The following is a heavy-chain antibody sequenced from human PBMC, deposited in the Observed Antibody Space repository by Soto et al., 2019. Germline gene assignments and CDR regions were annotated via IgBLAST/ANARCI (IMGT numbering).Heavy chain of an antibody. D-gene: IGHD6-19*01. J-gene: IGHJ4*02. Sequence: QVHLVQSGAEVKKPGASVKVSCKGSGYTFTSYGITWVRQAPGQGLEWMGWISAHNGNTNYAQKFQGRVTMTRNTSISTAYMELSSLRSEDTAVYYCAREHSSGWSGYWGQGTLVTVSS. V-gene: IGHV1-18*01. CDR1: GYTFTSYG. CDR2: ISAHNGNT. CDR3: AREHSSGWSGY.